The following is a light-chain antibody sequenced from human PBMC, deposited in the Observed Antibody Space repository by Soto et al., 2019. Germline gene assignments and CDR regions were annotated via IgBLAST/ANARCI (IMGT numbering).Light chain of an antibody. J-gene: IGLJ1*01. CDR2: NVY. Sequence: QASRSEPASITDSTRQSFTITCTGTSSDVGAYNFVSWPQQHPGKAPKLMIYNVYDRPSGISYRFSGSKSGNTASLTISGLQGEDEPDYYCSAYTGSRTHVFGTGTKVTVL. V-gene: IGLV2-14*03. CDR1: SSDVGAYNF. CDR3: SAYTGSRTHV.